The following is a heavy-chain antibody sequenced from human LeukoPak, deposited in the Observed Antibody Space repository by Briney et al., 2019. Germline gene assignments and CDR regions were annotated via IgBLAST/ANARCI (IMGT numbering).Heavy chain of an antibody. D-gene: IGHD3-10*01. Sequence: SVKVSCKASEGTFNTYAIYWVRQAPGQGLEWMGGIIPVFGTTNYAQDFQDRVTVTTDQSMTTVYMELSSLRPEDTAVYYCARNYGSASFYWYFDFWGRGTLVTVSS. V-gene: IGHV1-69*05. CDR2: IIPVFGTT. CDR3: ARNYGSASFYWYFDF. J-gene: IGHJ2*01. CDR1: EGTFNTYA.